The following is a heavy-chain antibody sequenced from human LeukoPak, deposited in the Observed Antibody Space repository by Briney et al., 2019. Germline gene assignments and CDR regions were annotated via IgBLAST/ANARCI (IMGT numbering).Heavy chain of an antibody. CDR2: ISAYIGNT. CDR1: GYTFTSYG. D-gene: IGHD1-1*01. J-gene: IGHJ4*02. V-gene: IGHV1-18*01. CDR3: ARSGGYNWNDDFDY. Sequence: ASVKVSCKASGYTFTSYGFSWVRQAPGQGLEWKGWISAYIGNTNYAQKLQGRVTMTTDTSTSTAYMELRSLRSDDTAVYYCARSGGYNWNDDFDYWGQGTLVTVSS.